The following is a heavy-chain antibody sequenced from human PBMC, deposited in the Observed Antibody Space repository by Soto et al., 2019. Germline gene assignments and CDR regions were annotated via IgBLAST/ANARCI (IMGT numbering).Heavy chain of an antibody. V-gene: IGHV4-31*03. J-gene: IGHJ4*02. Sequence: QVQLQESGPGLVKSSQTLSLTCTVSGGSISSGGSYLSWIRQRPGKGLEWIGYIFYSDSFYYTPSLKGRVVILADTSKNQFTLKLSSVTDADTAVYYCARAPETPPIFGVVRPYFFDFWGQRTLVTVSS. CDR1: GGSISSGGSY. D-gene: IGHD3-3*01. CDR2: IFYSDSF. CDR3: ARAPETPPIFGVVRPYFFDF.